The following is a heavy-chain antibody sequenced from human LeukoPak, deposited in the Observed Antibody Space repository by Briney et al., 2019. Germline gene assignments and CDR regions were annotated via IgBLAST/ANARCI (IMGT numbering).Heavy chain of an antibody. CDR3: ARAPLDGLPYNWFDP. Sequence: PSETLSLTCTVSGGSISSYYWSWIRQPPGKGLEWIGYIYYSGSTNYNPSLKSRVTISVDTSKNQFSLKLSSVTAADTAVYYCARAPLDGLPYNWFDPWGQGTLVTVSS. D-gene: IGHD3/OR15-3a*01. CDR2: IYYSGST. CDR1: GGSISSYY. V-gene: IGHV4-59*01. J-gene: IGHJ5*02.